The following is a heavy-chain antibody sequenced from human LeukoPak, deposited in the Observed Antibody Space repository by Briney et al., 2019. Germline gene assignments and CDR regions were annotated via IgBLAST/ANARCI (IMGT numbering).Heavy chain of an antibody. CDR2: ISSSSTYI. V-gene: IGHV3-21*03. CDR3: ARVLTMVDFYYYYGMDV. D-gene: IGHD3-10*01. Sequence: GGSLRLSCAASGFTFSSYSMNWVRQAPGKGLEWVSSISSSSTYIYYADSVKGRFTISRDNAKNSLYLQMNSLRAEDTAVYYCARVLTMVDFYYYYGMDVWGQGTTVTVSS. CDR1: GFTFSSYS. J-gene: IGHJ6*02.